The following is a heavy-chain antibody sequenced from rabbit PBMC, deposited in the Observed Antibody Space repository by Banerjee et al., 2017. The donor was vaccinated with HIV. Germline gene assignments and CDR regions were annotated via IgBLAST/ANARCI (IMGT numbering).Heavy chain of an antibody. J-gene: IGHJ6*01. Sequence: QSVEESGGDLVKPGGTLTLTCTVSGFSLSSYAMSWVRQAPGKGLEWIACIVAGSSGSTYYASWAKGRFTITKTSSTTVTLQMTSLTAADTATYFCARDTSSSFSSYGMDLWGQGTLVTVS. D-gene: IGHD1-1*01. V-gene: IGHV1S40*01. CDR3: ARDTSSSFSSYGMDL. CDR2: IVAGSSGST. CDR1: GFSLSSYA.